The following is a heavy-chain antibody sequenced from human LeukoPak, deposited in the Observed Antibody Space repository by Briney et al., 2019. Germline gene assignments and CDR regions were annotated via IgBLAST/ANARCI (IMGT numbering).Heavy chain of an antibody. CDR3: ARELDIVATKASDY. CDR1: VGTFSNYYT. J-gene: IGHJ4*02. D-gene: IGHD5-12*01. CDR2: IIPGFGTT. Sequence: SVKVSCKASVGTFSNYYTITWMRQAPGQGLEWVGGIIPGFGTTSYAQKYRGRLTITADESTSTSNMEMSSLTSEDTAVYYCARELDIVATKASDYWGQGTLVTVSS. V-gene: IGHV1-69*01.